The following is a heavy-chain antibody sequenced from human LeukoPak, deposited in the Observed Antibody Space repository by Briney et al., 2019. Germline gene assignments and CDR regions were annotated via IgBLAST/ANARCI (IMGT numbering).Heavy chain of an antibody. J-gene: IGHJ4*02. D-gene: IGHD6-19*01. V-gene: IGHV1-2*02. CDR1: GYTFTAYY. Sequence: ASVKVSCKASGYTFTAYYMYWVRQAPGQGLEWTGWINPNSGGTKYALKFQDRVTLTRDTSITTAYMELSRVRSDDTAVYYCTRLLYSSGWYPSGYWGQGTLVSVSS. CDR2: INPNSGGT. CDR3: TRLLYSSGWYPSGY.